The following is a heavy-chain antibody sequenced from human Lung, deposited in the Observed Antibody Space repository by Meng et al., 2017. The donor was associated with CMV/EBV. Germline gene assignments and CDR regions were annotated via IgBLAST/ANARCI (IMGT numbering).Heavy chain of an antibody. CDR1: GGSISSSNW. V-gene: IGHV4-4*02. J-gene: IGHJ4*02. CDR2: IYHSGST. D-gene: IGHD6-19*01. Sequence: QVLVQEAGPGLVKPSGTLSLTCAVSGGSISSSNWWSWVRQPPGKGLEWIGEIYHSGSTNYNPSLKSRVTISVDKSKNQFSLKLSSVTAADTAVYYCASFPPPGKQWLVTDYWGQGTLVTVSS. CDR3: ASFPPPGKQWLVTDY.